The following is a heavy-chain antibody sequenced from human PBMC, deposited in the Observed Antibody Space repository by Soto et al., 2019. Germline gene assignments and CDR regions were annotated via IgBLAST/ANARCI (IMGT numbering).Heavy chain of an antibody. J-gene: IGHJ5*02. Sequence: TLSLTCVVSGYSISSGYYWGWIRQPPGKGLEWIGSIYHSGTTYYNPSLKSRVTISLDTSRNQFSLKLTSVTAADTAVYYCARSLLTRSWYAGSWGQGTPVPVYS. CDR3: ARSLLTRSWYAGS. CDR1: GYSISSGYY. D-gene: IGHD6-13*01. CDR2: IYHSGTT. V-gene: IGHV4-38-2*01.